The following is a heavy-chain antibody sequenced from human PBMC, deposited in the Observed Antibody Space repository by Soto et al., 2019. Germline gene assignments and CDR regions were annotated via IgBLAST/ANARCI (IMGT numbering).Heavy chain of an antibody. CDR1: GGTFSSYA. D-gene: IGHD3-10*01. Sequence: QVQLVQSGAEVKKPGSSVKVSCKASGGTFSSYAISWVRQAPGQVLEWMGGIIPMFGTADYAQKFQGRVTITEDESTCTAYMELSSLRSDDTAVYYCATMKGGSQYYYYGMDVWGQGTTVTVSS. CDR3: ATMKGGSQYYYYGMDV. CDR2: IIPMFGTA. V-gene: IGHV1-69*12. J-gene: IGHJ6*02.